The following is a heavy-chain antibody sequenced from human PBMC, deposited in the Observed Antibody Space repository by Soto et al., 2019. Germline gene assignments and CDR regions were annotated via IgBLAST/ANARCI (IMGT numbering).Heavy chain of an antibody. Sequence: GGSLRLSCAASGFTFSSYAMNWVRQAPGKGLEWVSVISGSDGSTYYADTVKGRFTISRDNSKNTLNLQMNSLRAEDTAVYYCAREGDGSRWFNYFDYWGQGTQVTVSS. J-gene: IGHJ4*02. CDR3: AREGDGSRWFNYFDY. CDR1: GFTFSSYA. CDR2: ISGSDGST. D-gene: IGHD6-13*01. V-gene: IGHV3-23*01.